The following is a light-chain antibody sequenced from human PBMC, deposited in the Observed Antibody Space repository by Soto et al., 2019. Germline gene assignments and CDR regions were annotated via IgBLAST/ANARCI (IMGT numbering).Light chain of an antibody. Sequence: SVLTQPPSVSAAPGQKVTISCSGSSSNIGNNYVSWYQQLPGTAPKLLIYDNNKRPSGIPDRFSGSKSGTSATLGITGLQTGDEADYYCGTWDSSLSVIYVFGTGTKLTVL. J-gene: IGLJ1*01. CDR1: SSNIGNNY. CDR2: DNN. CDR3: GTWDSSLSVIYV. V-gene: IGLV1-51*01.